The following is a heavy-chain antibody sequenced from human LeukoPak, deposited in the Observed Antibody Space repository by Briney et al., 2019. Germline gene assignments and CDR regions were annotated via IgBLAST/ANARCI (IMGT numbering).Heavy chain of an antibody. D-gene: IGHD3-10*01. Sequence: GASVKVSCKASGYTFTGYYMHWVRQAPGQGLEWMGWINPNSGGTNYAQKFQGRVTMTRDTSISTAYMELSSLRSEDTAVYYCARGINTYGGVYYFDYWGQGTLVTVSS. V-gene: IGHV1-2*02. CDR2: INPNSGGT. CDR3: ARGINTYGGVYYFDY. J-gene: IGHJ4*02. CDR1: GYTFTGYY.